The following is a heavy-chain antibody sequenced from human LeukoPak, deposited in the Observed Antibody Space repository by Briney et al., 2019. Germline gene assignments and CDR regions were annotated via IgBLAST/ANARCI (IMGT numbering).Heavy chain of an antibody. CDR1: GASVNDYF. V-gene: IGHV4-59*02. D-gene: IGHD3-16*01. J-gene: IGHJ6*03. CDR3: AREIVLMMSDVASPYFMDV. Sequence: SETLSLCCSVSGASVNDYFWGWIRQPPGRRLEWIGHVYSGGTSEYSPSLKGRVTISLDASNNQVSLSLTSSTAADTAVYYCAREIVLMMSDVASPYFMDVWGRGTTVTVAS. CDR2: VYSGGTS.